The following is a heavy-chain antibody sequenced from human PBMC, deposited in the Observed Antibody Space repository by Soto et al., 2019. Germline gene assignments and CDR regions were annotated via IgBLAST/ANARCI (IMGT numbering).Heavy chain of an antibody. V-gene: IGHV1-69*12. CDR2: IIPIFGTA. D-gene: IGHD3-22*01. J-gene: IGHJ6*02. CDR3: ARSYYYDSSGYYLPYYYYGMDV. CDR1: GGTFSSYA. Sequence: QVQLVQSGAEVKKPGSSVKVSCKASGGTFSSYAISWVRQAPGQGLEWMGGIIPIFGTANYAQKFQGRVTITADESTSTAYMELSSLRSEDTAVYYCARSYYYDSSGYYLPYYYYGMDVWGQGTTVTVSS.